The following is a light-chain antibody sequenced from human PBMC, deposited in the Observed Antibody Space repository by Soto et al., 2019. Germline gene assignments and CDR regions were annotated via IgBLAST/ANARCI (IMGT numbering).Light chain of an antibody. V-gene: IGKV3-20*01. CDR2: GAS. J-gene: IGKJ5*01. CDR3: QQYGSSPLIS. Sequence: PGERVTLSCRASQSVSSSYLTWYQQKPGQAPRLLIYGASTRATSIPARFSGSGSGTDFTLTISGLEPEDFAVYYCQQYGSSPLISFGQGTRLEIK. CDR1: QSVSSSY.